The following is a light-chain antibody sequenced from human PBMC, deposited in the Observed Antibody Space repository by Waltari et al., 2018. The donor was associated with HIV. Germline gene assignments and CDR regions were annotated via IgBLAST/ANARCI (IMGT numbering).Light chain of an antibody. CDR1: SPNLGAGYD. V-gene: IGLV1-40*01. J-gene: IGLJ2*01. CDR2: GNN. CDR3: QSYDSSLSGSGVV. Sequence: QFVLTQPPSVSGAPGQTVTLSCTGTSPNLGAGYDVHWYQQIPGRAPKLLIYGNNNRPSGVPDRFSGSKSGTSASLAITGLQAEDEADYYCQSYDSSLSGSGVVFGGGTKLTVL.